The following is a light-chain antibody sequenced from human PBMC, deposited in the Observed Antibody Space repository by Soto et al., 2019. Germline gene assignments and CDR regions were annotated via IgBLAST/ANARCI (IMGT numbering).Light chain of an antibody. V-gene: IGLV2-14*01. CDR1: SSDVGGYNY. J-gene: IGLJ3*02. Sequence: QSALTQPASVSGSPGQSITISCTGTSSDVGGYNYVSWYQCHPGKAPKVMIYGVNNRPSGVSNRFSGSKSGNTASLTISGLQAEDEADYYCGSYTSSSTLEFGGGTKLTVL. CDR2: GVN. CDR3: GSYTSSSTLE.